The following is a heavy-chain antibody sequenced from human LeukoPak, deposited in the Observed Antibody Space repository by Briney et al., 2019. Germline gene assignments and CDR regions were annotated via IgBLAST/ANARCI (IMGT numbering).Heavy chain of an antibody. Sequence: PGGSLRLSCAAPTFVFSNAWMTWIRQPPGKELEWIGYIYYTGNTNYNPALKSRVTISLDTSRNQFSLKLNSVTAADTAVYYCARRVTGRGTFYFDYWGQGSLVTVSS. D-gene: IGHD3-16*01. CDR3: ARRVTGRGTFYFDY. CDR1: TFVFSNAW. V-gene: IGHV4-59*08. J-gene: IGHJ4*02. CDR2: IYYTGNT.